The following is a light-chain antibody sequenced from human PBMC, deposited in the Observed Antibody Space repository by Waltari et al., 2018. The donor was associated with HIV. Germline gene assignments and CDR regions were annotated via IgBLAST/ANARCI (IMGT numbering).Light chain of an antibody. CDR2: SNN. V-gene: IGLV1-47*01. Sequence: QSVLTQPPSASGTPGQRVTISCSGSSSNIGSNYVYWYQQLPGTAPKLLIYSNNQRPSGVPDRFSGSKSGTSASLAISGLRSEDEADYYCAVWYDSLSGWVFGGGTKLTVL. CDR3: AVWYDSLSGWV. J-gene: IGLJ3*02. CDR1: SSNIGSNY.